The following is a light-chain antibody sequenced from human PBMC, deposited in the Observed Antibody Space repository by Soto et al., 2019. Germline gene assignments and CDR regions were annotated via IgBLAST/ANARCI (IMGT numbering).Light chain of an antibody. J-gene: IGKJ3*01. CDR3: QQLNSFPR. CDR1: LGISSF. Sequence: DIQLTQSPSFLSASVGDRVTITCRASLGISSFLAWYQQKPGKAPKLLIYAASTLHSGVPSRFSGSGSGTEFTLTISSLQPEDFATYYCQQLNSFPRFGPGTKVDIK. V-gene: IGKV1-9*01. CDR2: AAS.